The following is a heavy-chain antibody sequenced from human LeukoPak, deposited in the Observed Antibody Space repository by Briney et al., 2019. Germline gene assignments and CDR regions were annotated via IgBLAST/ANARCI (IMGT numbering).Heavy chain of an antibody. D-gene: IGHD6-6*01. CDR2: IYHSGST. J-gene: IGHJ4*02. V-gene: IGHV4-38-2*02. CDR1: GYSISSGYY. CDR3: VRERSGSSDY. Sequence: SETLSLTCAVSGYSISSGYYWGWIRQPPGKGLEWIGSIYHSGSTYCNPSLKSRVTISVDTSKNQFSLKLSSVTATDAAIYYCVRERSGSSDYWGQGTLVTVSS.